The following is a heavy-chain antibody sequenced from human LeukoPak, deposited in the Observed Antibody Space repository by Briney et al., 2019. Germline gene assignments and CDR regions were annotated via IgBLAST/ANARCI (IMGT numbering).Heavy chain of an antibody. V-gene: IGHV4-4*09. CDR3: AREYSGYEFDP. D-gene: IGHD5-12*01. Sequence: SETLSLTCTVSGGSISSYYWSWIRQPPGKGLEWIGCIYTSGSTNYNPSLKSRVTISVDTSKNQFSLKLSSVTAADTAVYYCAREYSGYEFDPWGQGTLVTVSS. J-gene: IGHJ5*02. CDR2: IYTSGST. CDR1: GGSISSYY.